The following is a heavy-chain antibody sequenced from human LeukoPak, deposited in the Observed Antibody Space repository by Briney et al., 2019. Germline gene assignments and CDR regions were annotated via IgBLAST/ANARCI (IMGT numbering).Heavy chain of an antibody. CDR2: IIPIFGTA. CDR1: GGTFSSYA. V-gene: IGHV1-69*06. CDR3: ARSPSPTVTYFDY. Sequence: SVKVSCKASGGTFSSYAISWVRQAPGQGLEWMGGIIPIFGTANYAQKFQGRVTITADKSTSTAYMELSSLRSEDTAVYYCARSPSPTVTYFDYWGQGTLVTVSS. D-gene: IGHD4-17*01. J-gene: IGHJ4*02.